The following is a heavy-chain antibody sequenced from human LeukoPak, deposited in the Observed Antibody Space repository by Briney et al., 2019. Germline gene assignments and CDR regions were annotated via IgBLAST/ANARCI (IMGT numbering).Heavy chain of an antibody. CDR3: ARGRYSGTTYYFDY. V-gene: IGHV3-33*01. D-gene: IGHD5-12*01. J-gene: IGHJ4*02. CDR1: GFTFSNYG. Sequence: GGSLRLSCAASGFTFSNYGMHWVRQAPGKGLEWVAVIWYDGSNKYYGDSVKGRFTISRDNSKNTLYLQMNSLRAEDTAMYYCARGRYSGTTYYFDYWGQGTLVTVSS. CDR2: IWYDGSNK.